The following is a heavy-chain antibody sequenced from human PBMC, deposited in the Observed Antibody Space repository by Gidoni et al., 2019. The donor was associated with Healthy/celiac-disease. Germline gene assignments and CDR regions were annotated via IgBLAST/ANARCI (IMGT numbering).Heavy chain of an antibody. CDR1: GFTFSSYG. D-gene: IGHD3-3*01. CDR2: ISYDGSNK. CDR3: AKDLLRQAPQITIFGVVIKD. V-gene: IGHV3-30*18. Sequence: QVQLVESGGGVVQPGRSLRLSCAASGFTFSSYGMHWVRQAPGKGLEWVAVISYDGSNKYYADSVKGRFTISRDNSKNTLYLQMNSLRAEDTAVYYCAKDLLRQAPQITIFGVVIKDWGQGTLVTVSS. J-gene: IGHJ4*02.